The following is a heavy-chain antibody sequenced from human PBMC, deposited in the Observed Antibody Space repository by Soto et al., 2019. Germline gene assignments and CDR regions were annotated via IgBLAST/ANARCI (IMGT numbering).Heavy chain of an antibody. CDR3: AKANYYGSSGATYFDY. CDR1: GFTFSSYG. CDR2: ISYDGSNK. J-gene: IGHJ4*02. V-gene: IGHV3-30*18. D-gene: IGHD3-22*01. Sequence: GGSLRLSCAASGFTFSSYGMHWVRQAPGKGLEWVAVISYDGSNKYYPDSVKGRFTISRDNSKNTLYLQMNSLRAEDTAVYYCAKANYYGSSGATYFDYWGQGTLVTVSS.